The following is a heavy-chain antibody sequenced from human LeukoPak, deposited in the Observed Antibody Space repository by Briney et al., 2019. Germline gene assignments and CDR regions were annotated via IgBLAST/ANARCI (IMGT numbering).Heavy chain of an antibody. CDR1: GFTFSSYS. J-gene: IGHJ4*02. V-gene: IGHV3-21*01. Sequence: GGSLRLSCAASGFTFSSYSMNWVRQAPGKGLEWVSSNSSSSSYIYYADSVKGRFTISRDNAKNSLYLQMNSLRAEDTAVYYCARYSSGWYSGKYFDYWGQGTLVTVPS. CDR2: NSSSSSYI. CDR3: ARYSSGWYSGKYFDY. D-gene: IGHD6-19*01.